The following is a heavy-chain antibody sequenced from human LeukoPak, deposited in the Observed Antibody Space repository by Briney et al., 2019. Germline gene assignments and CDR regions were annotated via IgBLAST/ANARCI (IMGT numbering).Heavy chain of an antibody. V-gene: IGHV3-7*01. Sequence: EGSLRLSCAASGFTFSSYWMSWVRQAPGKGLEWVANIKQDGSEKYYVDSVKGRFTISRDNAKNSLYLQMNSLRAEDTAVYYCASAIGTAVGAKFDYWGQGTLVTVSS. D-gene: IGHD1-26*01. J-gene: IGHJ4*02. CDR1: GFTFSSYW. CDR2: IKQDGSEK. CDR3: ASAIGTAVGAKFDY.